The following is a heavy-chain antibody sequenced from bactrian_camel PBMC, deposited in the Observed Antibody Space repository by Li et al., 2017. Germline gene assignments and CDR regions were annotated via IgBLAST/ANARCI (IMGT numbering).Heavy chain of an antibody. CDR2: KYSALGIS. Sequence: QVQLVESGGGSVQAGGSLRLSCSVSGYIISDPCMGWFRQAPGKERETVAAKYSALGISYYADSAKGRFTISQDYTKNTMYLQTNNLKTEDTAVYYCAPAGRSYVDINCRARLGQGTQVTVS. CDR1: GYIISDPC. J-gene: IGHJ4*01. V-gene: IGHV3S54*01. D-gene: IGHD6*01.